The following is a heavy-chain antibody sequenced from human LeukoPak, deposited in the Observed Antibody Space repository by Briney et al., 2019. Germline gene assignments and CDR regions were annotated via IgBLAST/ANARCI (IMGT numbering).Heavy chain of an antibody. J-gene: IGHJ3*02. V-gene: IGHV3-49*03. CDR1: GFTFGDYA. Sequence: PGGSLRLSCTASGFTFGDYAMSWFRQAPGKGLEWVGFIRSKAYGGTTEYAASVKGRFTISRDDSKSIAYLQMNSLKTEDTAVYYCSPDSSGYYDAFDIWGQGTMVTVSS. CDR2: IRSKAYGGTT. D-gene: IGHD3-22*01. CDR3: SPDSSGYYDAFDI.